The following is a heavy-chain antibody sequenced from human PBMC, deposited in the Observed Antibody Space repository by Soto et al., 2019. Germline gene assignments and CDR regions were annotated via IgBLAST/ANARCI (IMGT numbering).Heavy chain of an antibody. J-gene: IGHJ4*02. CDR3: ARGDGLGELSSTLDY. V-gene: IGHV3-30*04. D-gene: IGHD3-16*02. CDR1: GFTFNSYA. CDR2: ISYDGNNK. Sequence: GGGVVQPGRSLRLSCAASGFTFNSYAMHWVRQAPGKGLEWVAVISYDGNNKYYADSVKGRFIISRDNSKNTLYLQMSSRKPEDTAVYYCARGDGLGELSSTLDYWGQGTLVTVSS.